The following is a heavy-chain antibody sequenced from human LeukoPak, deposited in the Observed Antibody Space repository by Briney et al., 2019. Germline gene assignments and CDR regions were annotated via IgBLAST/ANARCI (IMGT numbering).Heavy chain of an antibody. Sequence: GGSLRLSCAASGFTFSSYEMHWVHQAPGKGLEYVSAVDSSGGSTYYANSVKGRFTISRDNSKNTLYLQMGSLRAEDMAVYYCASRAGSGTYDYWGQGTLVTVSS. J-gene: IGHJ4*02. CDR2: VDSSGGST. CDR1: GFTFSSYE. V-gene: IGHV3-64*01. D-gene: IGHD1-26*01. CDR3: ASRAGSGTYDY.